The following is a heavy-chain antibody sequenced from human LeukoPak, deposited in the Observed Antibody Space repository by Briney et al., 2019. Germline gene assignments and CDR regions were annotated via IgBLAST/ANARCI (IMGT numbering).Heavy chain of an antibody. D-gene: IGHD4-23*01. CDR3: ARGGYGGVFDY. V-gene: IGHV3-43D*04. CDR2: ISWDGGTT. J-gene: IGHJ4*02. CDR1: GFDFDDYM. Sequence: PGGSLRLSCAASGFDFDDYMMHWVRQVPGKGPEWVSLISWDGGTTNYADSVRGRFTISRDNSKNSLYFLMNDLTAEDTAFYYCARGGYGGVFDYWGQGTLVTVSS.